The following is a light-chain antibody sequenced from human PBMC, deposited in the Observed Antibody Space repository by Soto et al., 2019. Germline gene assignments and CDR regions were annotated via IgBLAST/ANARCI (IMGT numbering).Light chain of an antibody. CDR2: DVS. J-gene: IGLJ1*01. CDR1: SSDVGGYNY. CDR3: NSYTTSNTRQIV. Sequence: SVLTQPASVSGSPGQSIIISCTGTSSDVGGYNYVSWYQQHPGKAPKFMIYDVSNRPSGVSTRFSGSKSGNTASLTISGLQAEDEADYYCNSYTTSNTRQIVFGTGTKV. V-gene: IGLV2-14*01.